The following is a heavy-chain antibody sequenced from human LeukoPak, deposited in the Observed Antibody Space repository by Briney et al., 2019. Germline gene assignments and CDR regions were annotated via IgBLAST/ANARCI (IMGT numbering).Heavy chain of an antibody. Sequence: SVEVSCKASGGTFSSYSISWVRQAPGQGLEWMGGITPIFDTADYAQKFQGRVTITADESTSTAYMELSSLRSEDTAVFYCARISLGAIWGYYYGMDVWGQGTTVTVSS. J-gene: IGHJ6*02. V-gene: IGHV1-69*13. CDR2: ITPIFDTA. D-gene: IGHD1-26*01. CDR3: ARISLGAIWGYYYGMDV. CDR1: GGTFSSYS.